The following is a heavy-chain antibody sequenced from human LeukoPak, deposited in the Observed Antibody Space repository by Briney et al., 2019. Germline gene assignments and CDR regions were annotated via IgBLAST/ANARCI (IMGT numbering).Heavy chain of an antibody. Sequence: GGSLRLSCAASGFTFSGYAMSWVRQAPGKGLEWVSAISGSGGSTYYADSVKGRFTISRDNAKNSLYLQLNSLRAEDTALYYCARDTHYYGSGSPAFDLWGRGTMVTVSS. V-gene: IGHV3-23*01. CDR1: GFTFSGYA. CDR3: ARDTHYYGSGSPAFDL. J-gene: IGHJ3*01. D-gene: IGHD3-10*01. CDR2: ISGSGGST.